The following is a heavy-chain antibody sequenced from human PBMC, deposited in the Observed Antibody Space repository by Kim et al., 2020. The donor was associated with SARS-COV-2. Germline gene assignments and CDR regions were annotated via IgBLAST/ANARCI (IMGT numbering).Heavy chain of an antibody. J-gene: IGHJ6*02. V-gene: IGHV3-23*01. CDR2: ISGSGGST. CDR3: AKVRARLLGYYYYGMDV. D-gene: IGHD2-8*02. Sequence: GGSLRLSCAASGFTFSSYAMSWVRQAPGKGLEWVSAISGSGGSTYYADSVEGRFTISRDNSKNTQYQQMNSLRAEDTAVYYCAKVRARLLGYYYYGMDVWGQGTTVTVSS. CDR1: GFTFSSYA.